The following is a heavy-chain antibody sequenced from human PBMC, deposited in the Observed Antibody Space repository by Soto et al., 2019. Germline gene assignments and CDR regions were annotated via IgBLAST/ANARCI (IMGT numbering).Heavy chain of an antibody. Sequence: SETLSLTCTVSGGSISSYYWSWIRQPPGKGLEWIGYIYYSGTTNYNPSLKSRVTISLDMSKNQFSLKLRSVTAADTDVYYCARDRRDHPAGYGMDVWGPGTTVTVSS. J-gene: IGHJ6*02. CDR3: ARDRRDHPAGYGMDV. CDR2: IYYSGTT. V-gene: IGHV4-59*01. CDR1: GGSISSYY.